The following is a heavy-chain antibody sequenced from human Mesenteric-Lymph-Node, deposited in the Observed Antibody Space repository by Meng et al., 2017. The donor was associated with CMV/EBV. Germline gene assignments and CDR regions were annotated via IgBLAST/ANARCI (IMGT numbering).Heavy chain of an antibody. CDR3: AKRGQAGGTFMDT. J-gene: IGHJ5*02. D-gene: IGHD6-13*01. CDR2: IRYDGSNK. Sequence: GESLKISCAASGFTFSSYDMHWVRQAPGKGLAWVAFIRYDGSNKYYGDSVKGRFTISRDNSKNTLYLQMNSLRAEDTAVYYCAKRGQAGGTFMDTWGQGTLVTVS. CDR1: GFTFSSYD. V-gene: IGHV3-30*02.